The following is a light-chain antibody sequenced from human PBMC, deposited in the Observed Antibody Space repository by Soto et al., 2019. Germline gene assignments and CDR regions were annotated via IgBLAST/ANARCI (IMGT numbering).Light chain of an antibody. V-gene: IGKV3-20*01. CDR1: QSVSSSY. J-gene: IGKJ1*01. CDR3: QQYGSSPRT. Sequence: EIVLSQASGTMSMTPGKPAKFSGTASQSVSSSYLAWYQQKPGQAPRLLIYGEYSRATGIPDRFSGSGSGTDLTLTISRLEPEDFAVYYCQQYGSSPRTCGQGTKGDI. CDR2: GEY.